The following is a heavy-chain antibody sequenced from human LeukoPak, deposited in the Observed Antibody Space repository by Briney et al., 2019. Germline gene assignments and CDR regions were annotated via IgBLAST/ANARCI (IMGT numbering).Heavy chain of an antibody. V-gene: IGHV4-59*08. Sequence: SETLSLTCTVSGGSISSYYWSWIRQPPGEGLEWIGYIYYSGSTNYNPSLKSRVTISVDTSKNQFSLKLSSVTAADTAVYYCATQPTVTILDDAFDIWGQGTMVTVSS. CDR3: ATQPTVTILDDAFDI. CDR1: GGSISSYY. J-gene: IGHJ3*02. CDR2: IYYSGST. D-gene: IGHD4-17*01.